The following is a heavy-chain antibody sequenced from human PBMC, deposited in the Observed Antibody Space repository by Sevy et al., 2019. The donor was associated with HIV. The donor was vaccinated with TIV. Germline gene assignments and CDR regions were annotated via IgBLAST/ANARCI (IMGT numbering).Heavy chain of an antibody. CDR3: AKGEYSGLGSYFIFDY. CDR1: GFSFSNHA. J-gene: IGHJ4*02. V-gene: IGHV3-23*01. Sequence: GGSLRLSCAASGFSFSNHAMSWVRQTPGKGLVWVSAVSGGATDTYYADSVKGRFTISRDNSKNTLYLQMNGLRAEDTAVYFCAKGEYSGLGSYFIFDYWGQGTLVTVSS. CDR2: VSGGATDT. D-gene: IGHD3-10*01.